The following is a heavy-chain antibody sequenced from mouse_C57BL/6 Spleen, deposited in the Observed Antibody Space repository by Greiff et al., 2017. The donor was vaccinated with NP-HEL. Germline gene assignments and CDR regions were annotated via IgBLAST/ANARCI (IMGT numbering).Heavy chain of an antibody. CDR1: GFTFRDYG. CDR2: ISLGSSTI. V-gene: IGHV5-17*01. Sequence: EVQGVESGGGLVKPGGSLKLSCAASGFTFRDYGMHWVRQAPEKGLEWVAYISLGSSTIYYADTVKGRFTISRDNAKNTLFLQRTSLRSEDTAMYYCARTGPGYWGQGTTLTVSS. D-gene: IGHD3-3*01. CDR3: ARTGPGY. J-gene: IGHJ2*01.